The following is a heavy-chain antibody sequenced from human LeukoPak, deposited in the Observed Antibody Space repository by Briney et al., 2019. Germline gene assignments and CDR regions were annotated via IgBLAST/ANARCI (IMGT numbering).Heavy chain of an antibody. V-gene: IGHV4-39*01. CDR3: ARQVYGSDAFEI. CDR1: GGSISSGTYY. D-gene: IGHD3-10*01. Sequence: PSETLSLTCTVSGGSISSGTYYWGWIRRPPGKGLEWIGSIYYSGSTYYNPSLKSRVTISVDTSKNRFSLKLSSVTAADTAVYYCARQVYGSDAFEIWGQGTMVTVSS. CDR2: IYYSGST. J-gene: IGHJ3*02.